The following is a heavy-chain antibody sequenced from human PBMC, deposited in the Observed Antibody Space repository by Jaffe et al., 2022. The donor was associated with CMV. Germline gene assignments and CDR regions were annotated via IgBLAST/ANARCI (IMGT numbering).Heavy chain of an antibody. V-gene: IGHV3-21*01. CDR1: GFTFSSYS. J-gene: IGHJ4*02. CDR2: ISSSSSYI. Sequence: EVQLVESGGGLVKPGGSLRLSCAASGFTFSSYSMNWVRQAPGKGLEWVSSISSSSSYIYYADSVKGRFTISRDNAKNSLYLQMNSLRAEDTAVYYCARDPYHVDTAMVTEYYFDYWGQGTLVTVSS. CDR3: ARDPYHVDTAMVTEYYFDY. D-gene: IGHD5-18*01.